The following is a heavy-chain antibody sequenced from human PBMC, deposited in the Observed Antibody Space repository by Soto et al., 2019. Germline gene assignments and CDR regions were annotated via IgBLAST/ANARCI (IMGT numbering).Heavy chain of an antibody. J-gene: IGHJ2*01. D-gene: IGHD3-16*01. CDR3: AREVRSRYFDL. CDR2: INHSGST. Sequence: QVRLQQWGAGLLKPSETLSLTCAVYGASFSDSYWNWIRQPPGKGLEWIGEINHSGSTIYNTSLETRVTISLDTSRTQFTLKMSSETAADTAVYYFAREVRSRYFDLWGRGTPVTVSS. V-gene: IGHV4-34*01. CDR1: GASFSDSY.